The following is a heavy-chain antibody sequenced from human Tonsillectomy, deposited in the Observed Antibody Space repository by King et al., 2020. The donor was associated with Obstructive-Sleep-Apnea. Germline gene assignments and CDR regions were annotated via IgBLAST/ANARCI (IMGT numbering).Heavy chain of an antibody. V-gene: IGHV1-24*01. CDR2: FDPEDSET. J-gene: IGHJ3*02. CDR1: GYTLTELS. Sequence: QLVQSGAEAKKPGASVKVSCKVSGYTLTELSMHWVRQAPGKGLEWMGGFDPEDSETIYAQKFQGRITLTEDTSTDTAYMEVSSLRSEDTAVYYCATMSGYETFEALEIWGQGTMVSVSS. CDR3: ATMSGYETFEALEI. D-gene: IGHD5-12*01.